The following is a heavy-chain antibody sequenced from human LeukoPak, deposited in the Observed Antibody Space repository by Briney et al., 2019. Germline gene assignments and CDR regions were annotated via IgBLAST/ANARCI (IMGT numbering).Heavy chain of an antibody. D-gene: IGHD1-7*01. Sequence: GGSLRLSCAASGXTFSSYAVSWVRQAPGKGLEWVSSISGSGGSTYYADSVKGRFTISRDNSKNTLYLQMNSLRGEDTAVYYCAKDREGTIADYFDYWGQGTLVTVSS. J-gene: IGHJ4*02. CDR2: ISGSGGST. CDR3: AKDREGTIADYFDY. V-gene: IGHV3-23*01. CDR1: GXTFSSYA.